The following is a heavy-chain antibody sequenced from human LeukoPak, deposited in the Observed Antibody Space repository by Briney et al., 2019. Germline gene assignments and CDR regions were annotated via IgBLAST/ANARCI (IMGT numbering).Heavy chain of an antibody. CDR2: ISSSSGTI. Sequence: GGSLRLSCVASGFTFSSHSMNWVRQAPGKGLEWISYISSSSGTIYYADSVKGRFTISRDNAKNSLYLQMNSLRAEDTAVYYCASVGARRGYTYGQYYFDYWGQGTLVTVSS. V-gene: IGHV3-48*04. D-gene: IGHD5-18*01. J-gene: IGHJ4*02. CDR3: ASVGARRGYTYGQYYFDY. CDR1: GFTFSSHS.